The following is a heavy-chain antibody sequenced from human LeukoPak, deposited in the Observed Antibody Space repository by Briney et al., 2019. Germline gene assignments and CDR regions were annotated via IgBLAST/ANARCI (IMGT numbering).Heavy chain of an antibody. D-gene: IGHD1-7*01. Sequence: SETLSLTCTESSGSITNYYWSWVRQPPGKGLEWIGYITYSGYTASHPSLTSRVTMSIDTSGKQLSLKLSSVTAADTAVYYCARHIDGTTRDHWGQGTLVTVSS. CDR1: SGSITNYY. J-gene: IGHJ4*02. CDR2: ITYSGYT. V-gene: IGHV4-59*08. CDR3: ARHIDGTTRDH.